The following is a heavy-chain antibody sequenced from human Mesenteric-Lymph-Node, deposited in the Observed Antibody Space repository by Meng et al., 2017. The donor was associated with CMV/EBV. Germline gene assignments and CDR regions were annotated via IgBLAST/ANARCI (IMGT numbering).Heavy chain of an antibody. CDR3: ARDSSGFDY. D-gene: IGHD3-10*01. CDR1: GFTFDDYG. CDR2: INWSGRTT. Sequence: GGSLRLSCAASGFTFDDYGMSWVRQPPGEGLEWVSYINWSGRTTTYADSVKGRFTISRDNAKNSLYLQMNSLRAEDTAFYYCARDSSGFDYWGQGTLVTVSS. J-gene: IGHJ4*02. V-gene: IGHV3-20*04.